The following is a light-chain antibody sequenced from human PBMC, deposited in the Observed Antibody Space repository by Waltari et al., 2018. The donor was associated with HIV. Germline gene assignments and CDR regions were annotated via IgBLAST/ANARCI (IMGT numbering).Light chain of an antibody. Sequence: DIQITQSPSSLSASVEDRVILFCRASQNINNDLHWYQQKPGEAPKLLVFAASNLHSGVPYRFSGSGSGTDFTLTVRSLQPEDFATYYCQQNDTTPQTFGQGTRLEI. CDR3: QQNDTTPQT. J-gene: IGKJ5*01. CDR2: AAS. V-gene: IGKV1-39*01. CDR1: QNINND.